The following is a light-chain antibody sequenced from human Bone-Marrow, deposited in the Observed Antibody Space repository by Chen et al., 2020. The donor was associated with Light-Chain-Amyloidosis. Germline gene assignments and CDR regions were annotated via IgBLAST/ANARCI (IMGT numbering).Light chain of an antibody. CDR3: QVWDRSSDRPV. V-gene: IGLV3-21*02. CDR2: DDS. J-gene: IGLJ3*02. Sequence: YVLTQPSSVSVAPGQTATIDCGGNNIGSTSVHWYQPTPGQAPLLVVYDDSDRPSGIPERLSGSNSGNTATLTISRVEAGDEADYYCQVWDRSSDRPVFGGGTKLTVL. CDR1: NIGSTS.